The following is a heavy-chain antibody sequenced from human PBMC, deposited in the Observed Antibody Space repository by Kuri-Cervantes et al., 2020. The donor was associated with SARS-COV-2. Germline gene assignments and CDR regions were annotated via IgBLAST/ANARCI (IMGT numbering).Heavy chain of an antibody. CDR3: ARHGLDPRSSWYLLPQIDY. V-gene: IGHV4-39*01. D-gene: IGHD6-13*01. CDR1: GGSFSSYY. CDR2: IYYSGST. J-gene: IGHJ4*02. Sequence: SETLSLTCAVYGGSFSSYYWSWIRQPPGKGLEWIGSIYYSGSTYYNPSLKSRVTISVDTSKNQFSLKLSSVTAADTAVYYCARHGLDPRSSWYLLPQIDYWGQGTLVTVSS.